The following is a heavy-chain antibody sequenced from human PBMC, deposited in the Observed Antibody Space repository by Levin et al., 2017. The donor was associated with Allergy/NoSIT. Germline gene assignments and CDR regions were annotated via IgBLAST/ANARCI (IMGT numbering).Heavy chain of an antibody. CDR2: IHHSGIT. J-gene: IGHJ3*01. V-gene: IGHV4-4*07. Sequence: LSQTLSLTCTVSGDSITNHYWNWIRQSAGKGLEWIGRIHHSGITNYNSFLKSRLTMSVDTSTNQFSLKLSSVTAADTAVYYCARDRGYESAVGITFDFWGQGTMVTVSS. CDR3: ARDRGYESAVGITFDF. CDR1: GDSITNHY. D-gene: IGHD1-14*01.